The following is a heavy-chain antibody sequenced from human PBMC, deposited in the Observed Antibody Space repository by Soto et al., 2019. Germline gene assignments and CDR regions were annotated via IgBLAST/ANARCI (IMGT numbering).Heavy chain of an antibody. CDR1: GFILSTHD. J-gene: IGHJ5*02. CDR2: IGTLGDT. V-gene: IGHV3-13*01. CDR3: VRGLSFDFASTPPPTFGP. Sequence: QLVASGGGLVQPGGSLRLSCVASGFILSTHDLHWVRDTPGEGLEWVSGIGTLGDTFYGASVKGRFTISRENAKNSLYLQMSSRTVGATAVYYCVRGLSFDFASTPPPTFGPWGQGTLVTVSS. D-gene: IGHD3-9*01.